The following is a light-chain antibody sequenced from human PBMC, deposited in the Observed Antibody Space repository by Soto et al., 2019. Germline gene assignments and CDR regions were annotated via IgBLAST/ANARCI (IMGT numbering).Light chain of an antibody. CDR3: YSYEGTYTGYV. CDR1: SSDVGGYNF. V-gene: IGLV2-11*01. Sequence: QSALTQPRSVSGSPGQSVTISSTGTSSDVGGYNFVSWYKQHPGKAPKLLIEDVSRRPSGVPDRYSGSKSGNTASLTISGHQAEDEADYYSYSYEGTYTGYVFGTGTQLTV. CDR2: DVS. J-gene: IGLJ1*01.